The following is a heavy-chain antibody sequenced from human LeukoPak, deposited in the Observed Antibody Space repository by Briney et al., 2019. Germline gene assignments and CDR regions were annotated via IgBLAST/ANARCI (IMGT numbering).Heavy chain of an antibody. Sequence: GGSLRLSCVAFGFTFSSFWMHWVRQAPGEGLVWVSRINSDGSRTNYADFVKGRFTISRDNAKNTLYLQMNSLRAEDTAVYYCARDQRYCSSSSCPWEPFDYWGQGTLVTVSS. CDR3: ARDQRYCSSSSCPWEPFDY. CDR1: GFTFSSFW. V-gene: IGHV3-74*01. D-gene: IGHD2-2*01. J-gene: IGHJ4*02. CDR2: INSDGSRT.